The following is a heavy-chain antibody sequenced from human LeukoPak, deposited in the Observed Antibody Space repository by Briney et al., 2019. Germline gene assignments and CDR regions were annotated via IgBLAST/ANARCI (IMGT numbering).Heavy chain of an antibody. D-gene: IGHD3-16*01. CDR1: GGSINNYY. J-gene: IGHJ4*02. CDR3: ARVGDYALKD. Sequence: SETLSLTCTVSGGSINNYYWSWIRQPAGKGLEWIGRIYTSGSTNYNPSLKSRVTMSVDTSKNQCTMKLSSVTAADTAVYYCARVGDYALKDWGQGTPVTVSS. V-gene: IGHV4-4*07. CDR2: IYTSGST.